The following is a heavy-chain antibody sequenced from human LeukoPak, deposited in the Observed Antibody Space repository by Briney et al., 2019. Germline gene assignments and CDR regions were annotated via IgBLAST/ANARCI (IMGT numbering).Heavy chain of an antibody. Sequence: SETLSLTCTVSGGFISSSGYYWNWIRQHPGRGLEWIGFIYYRGSTYYNPSLKSRVTISVDTSKNQFALRLSSVTAADTAVYYCARDTSGYFAFDYWGQGTLVTVSS. CDR3: ARDTSGYFAFDY. CDR2: IYYRGST. V-gene: IGHV4-31*03. J-gene: IGHJ4*02. CDR1: GGFISSSGYY. D-gene: IGHD3-22*01.